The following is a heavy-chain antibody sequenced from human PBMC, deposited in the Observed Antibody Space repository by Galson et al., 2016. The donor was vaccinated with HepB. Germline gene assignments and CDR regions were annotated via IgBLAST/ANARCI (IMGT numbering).Heavy chain of an antibody. Sequence: ETLSLTCTVSGDSVGSDRYFWNWIRQPPGKGLEWIGYAYSRGSTSYNPSLRSRLTISLDMSKNHFSLKLSSVTAEDTVVYFCARELSSFDTSGLLEDAFDIWGQGKIVTVSS. D-gene: IGHD3-3*01. CDR2: AYSRGST. CDR3: ARELSSFDTSGLLEDAFDI. V-gene: IGHV4-61*03. J-gene: IGHJ3*02. CDR1: GDSVGSDRYF.